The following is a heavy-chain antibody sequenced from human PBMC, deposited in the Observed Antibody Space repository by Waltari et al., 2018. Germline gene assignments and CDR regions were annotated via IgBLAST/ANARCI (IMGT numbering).Heavy chain of an antibody. J-gene: IGHJ4*02. CDR3: AIGQGYYFDY. V-gene: IGHV3-23*01. Sequence: EVQLLESGGGLGQPGGSLRLSGAASGITFSSYVMRWVRLAPGKWLEWVSTISGSGGTYYADSVRGRFTISRDKSKNTLSLQMNSLRAEDTAVYYCAIGQGYYFDYWGQGTLVTVSS. CDR1: GITFSSYV. CDR2: ISGSGGT.